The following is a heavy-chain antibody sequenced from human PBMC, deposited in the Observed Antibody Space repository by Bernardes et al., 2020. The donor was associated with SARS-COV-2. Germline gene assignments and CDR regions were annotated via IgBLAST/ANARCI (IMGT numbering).Heavy chain of an antibody. V-gene: IGHV4-59*01. Sequence: SETLSLTCTVSGASISDYYWNWIRQPPGKGLEWIGSIYYRGSTNYNPSLKSRVTISVDTSKNQFSLKVSSVTAADTAGYYGAKDRELGHWGQGTLVTVSS. D-gene: IGHD3-10*01. CDR3: AKDRELGH. CDR2: IYYRGST. CDR1: GASISDYY. J-gene: IGHJ4*02.